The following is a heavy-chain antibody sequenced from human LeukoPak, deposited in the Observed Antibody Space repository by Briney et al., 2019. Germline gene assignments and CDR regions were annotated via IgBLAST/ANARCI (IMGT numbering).Heavy chain of an antibody. CDR1: GYTFTSYG. D-gene: IGHD3-22*01. J-gene: IGHJ4*02. CDR3: ARVLGYYDSSGYYYWYYFDY. V-gene: IGHV1-18*01. Sequence: ASVKVSCKASGYTFTSYGISWVRQAPGQGLEWMGWISAYNGNTNYAQKLQGRVTMTTDTSTSAAYMELRSLRSDDTAVYYCARVLGYYDSSGYYYWYYFDYWGQGTLVTVSS. CDR2: ISAYNGNT.